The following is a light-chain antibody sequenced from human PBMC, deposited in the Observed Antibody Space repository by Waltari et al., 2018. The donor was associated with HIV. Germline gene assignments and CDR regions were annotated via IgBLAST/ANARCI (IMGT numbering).Light chain of an antibody. Sequence: QSVLTQSPSVSEAPGQRVTISCSGSSSNIGSHAVTWFRQSPGKPPKLLVYHDNLILSGVSDRLSASQSGTSASLAINDLQSEDGSLYYCATWDDGLNALLFGGGTKVTVL. CDR1: SSNIGSHA. V-gene: IGLV1-36*01. CDR3: ATWDDGLNALL. CDR2: HDN. J-gene: IGLJ2*01.